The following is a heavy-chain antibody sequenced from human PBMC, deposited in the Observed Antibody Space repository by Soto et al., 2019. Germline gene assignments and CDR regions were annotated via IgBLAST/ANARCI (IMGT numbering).Heavy chain of an antibody. Sequence: GGSLRLSCAASGFTFSSYSMNWVRQAPGKGLERVSSISSSSSYIYYADSVKGRFTISRDNAKNSLYLQMNSLRAEDTAVYYCARGGYCSSTSCYTGIVDWFDPWGQGTLVTVSS. D-gene: IGHD2-2*02. V-gene: IGHV3-21*01. CDR3: ARGGYCSSTSCYTGIVDWFDP. CDR2: ISSSSSYI. CDR1: GFTFSSYS. J-gene: IGHJ5*02.